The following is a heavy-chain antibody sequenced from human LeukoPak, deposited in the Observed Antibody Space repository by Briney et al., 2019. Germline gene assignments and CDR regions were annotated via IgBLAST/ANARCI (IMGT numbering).Heavy chain of an antibody. CDR3: ARDLDGIVGATWGGY. J-gene: IGHJ4*02. Sequence: ASVKVSCKASGYTFTGYYMHWVRQAPGQGLEWMGWISPNSGGTNYAQKFQGRVTMTRDTSISTAYMELSRLRSDDTAVYYCARDLDGIVGATWGGYWGQGTLVTVSS. CDR1: GYTFTGYY. CDR2: ISPNSGGT. D-gene: IGHD1-26*01. V-gene: IGHV1-2*02.